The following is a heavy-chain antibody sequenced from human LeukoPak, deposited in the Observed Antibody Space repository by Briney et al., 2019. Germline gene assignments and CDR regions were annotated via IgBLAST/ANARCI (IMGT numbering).Heavy chain of an antibody. Sequence: GGSLRLSCAASGFTFSSYSMNWVRQAPGKGLEWVSSISSSSSYIYYADSVKGRFTISRDNAKNSLYLQINSLRAEDTAVYYCARDQEAVAGYDYWGQGTLVTVSS. CDR3: ARDQEAVAGYDY. CDR2: ISSSSSYI. J-gene: IGHJ4*02. CDR1: GFTFSSYS. D-gene: IGHD6-19*01. V-gene: IGHV3-21*01.